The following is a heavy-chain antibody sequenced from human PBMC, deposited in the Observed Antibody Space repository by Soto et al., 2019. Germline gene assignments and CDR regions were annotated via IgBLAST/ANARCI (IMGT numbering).Heavy chain of an antibody. CDR2: IYYSGST. J-gene: IGHJ5*02. D-gene: IGHD6-13*01. CDR1: GVSIRSSSYY. V-gene: IGHV4-39*01. CDR3: ARHQSHSSSYVDH. Sequence: QLQLQESGPGLVKPSETLSLTCTVSGVSIRSSSYYWGWIRQPPGKGLEWIGIIYYSGSTYYNPSLKSRATISVDTSRNQFPRKRSSVTAANTAVYYCARHQSHSSSYVDHWGQGTLVTGSS.